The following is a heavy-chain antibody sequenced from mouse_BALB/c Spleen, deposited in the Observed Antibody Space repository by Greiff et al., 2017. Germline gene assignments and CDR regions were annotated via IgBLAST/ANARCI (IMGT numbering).Heavy chain of an antibody. Sequence: VQLVESGAELMKPGASVKISCKATGYTFSSYWIEWVKQRPGHGLEWIGEINPSNGRTNYNEKFKSKATLTVDKSSSTAYMQLSSLTSEDSAVYYCANAYYGNPFAYWGQGTLVTVSA. J-gene: IGHJ3*01. CDR2: INPSNGRT. CDR1: GYTFSSYW. V-gene: IGHV1S81*02. CDR3: ANAYYGNPFAY. D-gene: IGHD2-10*01.